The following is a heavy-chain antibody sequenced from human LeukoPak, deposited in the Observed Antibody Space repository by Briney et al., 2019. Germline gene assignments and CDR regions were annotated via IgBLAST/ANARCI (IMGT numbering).Heavy chain of an antibody. J-gene: IGHJ4*02. CDR1: GFTFSDYS. CDR3: AREEVYYADY. V-gene: IGHV3-7*01. CDR2: IKQDGSEK. Sequence: GGSLRLSRAASGFTFSDYSMNWVRQAPGKGLEWVANIKQDGSEKYYVDSVKGRFTISRDNAKNSLYLQMNSLRAEDTAVYYCAREEVYYADYWGQGTLVTVSS. D-gene: IGHD3-10*01.